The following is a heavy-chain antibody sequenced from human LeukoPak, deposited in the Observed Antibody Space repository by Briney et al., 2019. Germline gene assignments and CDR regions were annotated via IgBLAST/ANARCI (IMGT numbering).Heavy chain of an antibody. CDR2: INHSGST. CDR3: ARDTNWSLDY. CDR1: GGSFSGYY. D-gene: IGHD2-8*01. J-gene: IGHJ4*02. Sequence: SETLSLTCAVYGGSFSGYYWSWIRQPPGKGLEWIGEINHSGSTNYNPSLKSRVTISVDTSKNQFSLKLSSVTAADTAVYYCARDTNWSLDYWGQGILVTVSS. V-gene: IGHV4-34*01.